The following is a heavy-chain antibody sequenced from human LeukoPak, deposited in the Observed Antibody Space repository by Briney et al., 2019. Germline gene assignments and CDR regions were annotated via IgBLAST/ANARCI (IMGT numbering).Heavy chain of an antibody. Sequence: EASVKVSCKASGYTFTSYYMHWVRQAPGQGLEWMGIINPSGGSTRYAQKFQGRVTMTRDMSTSTVYMELSSLRSEDTAVYYCAREYGDQENDYWGQGTLVTVSS. CDR3: AREYGDQENDY. CDR1: GYTFTSYY. CDR2: INPSGGST. J-gene: IGHJ4*02. D-gene: IGHD4-17*01. V-gene: IGHV1-46*01.